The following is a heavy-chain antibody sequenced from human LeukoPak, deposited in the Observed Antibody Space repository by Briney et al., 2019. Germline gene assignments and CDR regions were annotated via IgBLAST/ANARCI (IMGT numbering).Heavy chain of an antibody. J-gene: IGHJ6*02. CDR2: ISSSGSTI. Sequence: GSLRLSCAASGFTFSDYYMSWIRQAPGKGLEWVSYISSSGSTIYYADSVKGRFTISRDNAKNSLYLQMNSLRAEDTAVYYCARETDNWNGEDYYYGMDVWGQGTTVTVSS. CDR1: GFTFSDYY. CDR3: ARETDNWNGEDYYYGMDV. D-gene: IGHD1-20*01. V-gene: IGHV3-11*04.